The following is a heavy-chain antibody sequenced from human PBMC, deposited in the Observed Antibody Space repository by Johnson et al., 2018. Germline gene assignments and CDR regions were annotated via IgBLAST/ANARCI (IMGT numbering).Heavy chain of an antibody. Sequence: VQLVQSGGGLVQPGGSLRLSCAASGFTFSSYAMSWVRQAPGKGLEWVSAISGSGGSTYYADSVKGRFTISKDNSKNTLYRQRNSRRPEETALYYCAKGFMQQVGFYYECYMDVWGKGTTVTVAS. V-gene: IGHV3-23*04. CDR2: ISGSGGST. CDR1: GFTFSSYA. J-gene: IGHJ6*03. CDR3: AKGFMQQVGFYYECYMDV. D-gene: IGHD6-13*01.